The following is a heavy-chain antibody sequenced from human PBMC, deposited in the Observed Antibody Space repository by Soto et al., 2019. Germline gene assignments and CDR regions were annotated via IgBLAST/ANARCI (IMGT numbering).Heavy chain of an antibody. CDR1: GFTFSSYA. CDR2: VSGSGGST. V-gene: IGHV3-23*01. CDR3: AKSVNRHYYYTMDV. J-gene: IGHJ6*02. D-gene: IGHD4-17*01. Sequence: EVQLLESGGGLVQPGESLRLSCAASGFTFSSYAMIWVRQAPGKGLEWVSVVSGSGGSTYYVDSVKGRFTISRDKSKNTLYLQMNSLRAEDTAVYYCAKSVNRHYYYTMDVWGQGTTVTVSS.